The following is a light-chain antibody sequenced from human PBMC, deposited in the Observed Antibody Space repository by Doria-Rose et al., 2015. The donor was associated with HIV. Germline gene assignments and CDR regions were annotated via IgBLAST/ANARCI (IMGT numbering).Light chain of an antibody. V-gene: IGKV4-1*01. J-gene: IGKJ3*01. CDR1: QSLLYTSKNY. Sequence: DIRVTQSPESLGMSLGERATLNCKSNQSLLYTSKNYLACYQQKPGQPPKWLIYWASTRQSGVPARFSGSGSGTDFTLSISSLEAEDVAVYYCQQYYDTPSFGPGTTVDIK. CDR2: WAS. CDR3: QQYYDTPS.